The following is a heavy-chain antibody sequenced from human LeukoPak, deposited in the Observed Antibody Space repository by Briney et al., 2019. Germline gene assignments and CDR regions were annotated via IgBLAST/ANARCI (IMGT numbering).Heavy chain of an antibody. Sequence: GGSLRLSCAASGFTFSSYAKNWVRQAPGKGLEWVSGITDSGGSTYYAESVEGRFTISRDNSKDTLFLQMNSLRAEDTAVYYCATGYTRSSRRGDYWGQGTLVTVSS. D-gene: IGHD6-6*01. CDR3: ATGYTRSSRRGDY. CDR1: GFTFSSYA. J-gene: IGHJ4*02. V-gene: IGHV3-23*01. CDR2: ITDSGGST.